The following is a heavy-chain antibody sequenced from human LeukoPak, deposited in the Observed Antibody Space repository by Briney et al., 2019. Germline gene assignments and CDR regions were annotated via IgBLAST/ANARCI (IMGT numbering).Heavy chain of an antibody. CDR1: GFTFSSYA. Sequence: GGSLRLSCAASGFTFSSYAMSWVRRAPGKGLEWVSAISGSGGSTYYADSVKGRFTISRDNSKNTLYLQMNSLRAEDTAVYYCAKECEMATIGSPYYFDYWGQGTLVTVSS. V-gene: IGHV3-23*01. J-gene: IGHJ4*02. CDR3: AKECEMATIGSPYYFDY. D-gene: IGHD5-12*01. CDR2: ISGSGGST.